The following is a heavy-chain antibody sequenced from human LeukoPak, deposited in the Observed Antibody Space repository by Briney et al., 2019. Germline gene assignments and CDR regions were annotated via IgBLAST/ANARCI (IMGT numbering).Heavy chain of an antibody. J-gene: IGHJ3*02. D-gene: IGHD3-22*01. CDR2: ISSSSSYI. CDR1: GFTFSSYS. CDR3: ARSRYDSSGYLGAFDI. V-gene: IGHV3-21*01. Sequence: GGSLRLSCAASGFTFSSYSMNWVRQAPGKGLDWVSSISSSSSYIYYADSVKGRFTISRDNAKNSLYLQMNSLRAEDTAVYYCARSRYDSSGYLGAFDIWGQGTMVTVSS.